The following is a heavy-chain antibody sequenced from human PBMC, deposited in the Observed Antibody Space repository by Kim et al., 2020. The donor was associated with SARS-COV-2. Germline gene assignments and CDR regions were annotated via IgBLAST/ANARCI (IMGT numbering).Heavy chain of an antibody. J-gene: IGHJ4*02. CDR3: TKDLGIADWVRYFDY. Sequence: GGSLRLSCAASGFTFSSYAMRWVRQAPGKGLEWVSAIRGGGGSTYYADSVKGRFTISRDNSKNTLYLQMNSLRDEDTAVYYCTKDLGIADWVRYFDYWLQGTLITVSS. CDR1: GFTFSSYA. V-gene: IGHV3-23*01. CDR2: IRGGGGST. D-gene: IGHD6-13*01.